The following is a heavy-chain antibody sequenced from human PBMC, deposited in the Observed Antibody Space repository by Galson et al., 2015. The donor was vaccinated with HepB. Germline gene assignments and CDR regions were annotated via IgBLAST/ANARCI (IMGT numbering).Heavy chain of an antibody. CDR1: GFTVSSNY. D-gene: IGHD2-21*01. CDR2: IYSGDNT. Sequence: LRLSCAASGFTVSSNYMSWVRQAPGKGLEWVSVIYSGDNTYYADSVKGRFTISRDNSKNTLYLQMNSLRAEDTAVYYCARGTVVIAIVGFRDAFDIWGQGTTVTVSS. V-gene: IGHV3-66*01. J-gene: IGHJ3*02. CDR3: ARGTVVIAIVGFRDAFDI.